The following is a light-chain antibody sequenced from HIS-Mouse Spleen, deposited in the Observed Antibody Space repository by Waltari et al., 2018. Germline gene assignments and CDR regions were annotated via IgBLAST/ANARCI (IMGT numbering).Light chain of an antibody. V-gene: IGLV1-40*01. J-gene: IGLJ2*01. Sequence: QSVLTQPPSVSGAPGQRVTISCTGSSSNIGAGYDVHWYQPLPGTAPKLLIYGNSNRPSGVPYRFAGSKSGTSASLAITGLQAEDEADYYCQSYDSSLSGSVFGGGTKLTVL. CDR2: GNS. CDR3: QSYDSSLSGSV. CDR1: SSNIGAGYD.